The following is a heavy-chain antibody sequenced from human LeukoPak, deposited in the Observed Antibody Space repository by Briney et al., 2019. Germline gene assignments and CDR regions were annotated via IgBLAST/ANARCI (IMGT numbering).Heavy chain of an antibody. CDR1: GFTFSSYT. J-gene: IGHJ4*02. V-gene: IGHV3-23*01. D-gene: IGHD4-11*01. Sequence: GGSLRLSCAASGFTFSSYTLTWVRQAPGEGLQWVSTISGGSGTTYYADSVKGRFTIFRDNSKNTLYLQMNSLRAEDTAVYYCARSGAVLDGTSNYLYFDSWGQGTLVTVSS. CDR2: ISGGSGTT. CDR3: ARSGAVLDGTSNYLYFDS.